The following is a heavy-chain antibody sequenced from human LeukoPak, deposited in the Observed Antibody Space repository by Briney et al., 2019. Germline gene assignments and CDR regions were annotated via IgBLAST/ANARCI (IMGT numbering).Heavy chain of an antibody. D-gene: IGHD2-15*01. CDR2: INHSGST. CDR1: GGSFSGYY. Sequence: PSETLSLTCAVYGGSFSGYYWSWIRQPPGKGLEWIGEINHSGSTNYNPSLKSRVTISVDTSKNQFSLKLSSVTAADTAVYYCARGPYCSRGSCYARTFDYWGQGTLVTVSS. CDR3: ARGPYCSRGSCYARTFDY. J-gene: IGHJ4*02. V-gene: IGHV4-34*01.